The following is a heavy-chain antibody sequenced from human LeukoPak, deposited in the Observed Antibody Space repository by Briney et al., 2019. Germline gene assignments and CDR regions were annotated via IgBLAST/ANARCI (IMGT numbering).Heavy chain of an antibody. J-gene: IGHJ3*01. CDR2: IYSGGNT. D-gene: IGHD4-17*01. CDR1: GFNVSSNY. CDR3: ARHTRDYADYFDALDL. Sequence: PGGSLRLSCTASGFNVSSNYMSWVLQAPGKGLQWFSVIYSGGNTYYADSVKGRFTISRDNSKNTLYLQMNTLRAEDTAVYFCARHTRDYADYFDALDLWGQGTMVTVSS. V-gene: IGHV3-53*01.